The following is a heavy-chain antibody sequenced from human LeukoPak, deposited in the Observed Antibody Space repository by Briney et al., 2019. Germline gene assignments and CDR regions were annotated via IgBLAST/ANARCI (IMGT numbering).Heavy chain of an antibody. Sequence: SQTLSLTCTVSGGSISSSSYYWGWIRQPPGKGLEWIGSIYYSGSTYYNPSLKSRVTISVDTSKNQFSLKLSSVTAADTAVYYCARQLLTGTTYWFDPWGQGTLVTVSS. V-gene: IGHV4-39*01. CDR2: IYYSGST. CDR1: GGSISSSSYY. CDR3: ARQLLTGTTYWFDP. J-gene: IGHJ5*02. D-gene: IGHD1-7*01.